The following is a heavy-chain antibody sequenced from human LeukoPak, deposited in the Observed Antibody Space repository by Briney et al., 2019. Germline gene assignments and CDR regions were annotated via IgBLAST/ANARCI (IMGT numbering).Heavy chain of an antibody. CDR3: ATGHYYDSSGYYPYYFDY. CDR1: GFTFSSYW. CDR2: IKQDGSEK. J-gene: IGHJ4*02. Sequence: GGSLRLSCAASGFTFSSYWMSWVRQAPGKGLEWVANIKQDGSEKYYVDSVKGRFTISRDNAKNSLYLQMNSLRAEDTAVYYCATGHYYDSSGYYPYYFDYWGQGTLVTVSS. V-gene: IGHV3-7*01. D-gene: IGHD3-22*01.